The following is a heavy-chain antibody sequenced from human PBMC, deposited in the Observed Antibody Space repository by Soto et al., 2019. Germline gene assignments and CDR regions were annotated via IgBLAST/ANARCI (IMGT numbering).Heavy chain of an antibody. Sequence: QVQLQQWGAGLLKPSETLSLTCAVYGGSFSGYYWSWIRQPPGKGLEWIGEINHSGSTNYNPSLKSRVTISVDTSKNQFSLRLSSVTAAGTAVYYCARSTGYCSGGSCFKGRGYYYYYMDVWGKGTTVTVPS. CDR2: INHSGST. J-gene: IGHJ6*03. D-gene: IGHD2-15*01. CDR3: ARSTGYCSGGSCFKGRGYYYYYMDV. V-gene: IGHV4-34*01. CDR1: GGSFSGYY.